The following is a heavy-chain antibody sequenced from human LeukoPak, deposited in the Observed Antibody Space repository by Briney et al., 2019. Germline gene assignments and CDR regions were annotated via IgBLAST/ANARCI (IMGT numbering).Heavy chain of an antibody. Sequence: GGSLRLSCAASGFTVSNNYMNWVRQAPGKGLEWVSVIYSGGSTYYADSVKGRFTISRDNSKNTLYLQMNSLRAEDTAVYYCARGHSSSWPYYYYYGMDVWGQGTTVTVSS. J-gene: IGHJ6*02. D-gene: IGHD6-13*01. V-gene: IGHV3-53*01. CDR1: GFTVSNNY. CDR2: IYSGGST. CDR3: ARGHSSSWPYYYYYGMDV.